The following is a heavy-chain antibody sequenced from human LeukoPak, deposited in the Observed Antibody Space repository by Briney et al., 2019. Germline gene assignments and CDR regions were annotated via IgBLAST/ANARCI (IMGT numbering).Heavy chain of an antibody. V-gene: IGHV3-21*01. Sequence: GESLKISCAASGFTFSSYSMNWVRQAPGKGLEWVSSISSSSSHIYYADSVKGRFTISRDNAKNSLYLQMNSLRAEDTAVYYCARATFPEYYFDYWGQGTLVTVSS. CDR1: GFTFSSYS. CDR3: ARATFPEYYFDY. D-gene: IGHD2/OR15-2a*01. J-gene: IGHJ4*02. CDR2: ISSSSSHI.